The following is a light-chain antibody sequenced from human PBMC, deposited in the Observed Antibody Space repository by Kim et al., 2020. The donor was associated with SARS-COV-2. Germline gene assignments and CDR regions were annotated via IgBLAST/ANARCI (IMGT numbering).Light chain of an antibody. CDR3: NSRDSSGNHYV. CDR2: GKN. V-gene: IGLV3-19*01. J-gene: IGLJ1*01. CDR1: SLRSYY. Sequence: ALGQTVRITCQGDSLRSYYASWYQQKPGQAPVLVIYGKNNRPSGIPDRFSGSISGNTASLTITGAQAEDEADYYCNSRDSSGNHYVFGTGTKVTVL.